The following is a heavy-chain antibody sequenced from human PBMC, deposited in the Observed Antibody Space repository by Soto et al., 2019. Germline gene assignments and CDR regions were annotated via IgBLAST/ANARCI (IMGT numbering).Heavy chain of an antibody. CDR3: AREGYCSGGSCYTLDLDY. CDR1: GFTFSSYS. CDR2: ISSSSSYI. V-gene: IGHV3-21*01. J-gene: IGHJ4*02. Sequence: EVQLVESGGGLVKPGGSLRLSCAASGFTFSSYSMNWVRQAPGKGLEWVSSISSSSSYIYYADSVKGRFTISRDNAKNSLYLQRNSLRAEDTAVYYCAREGYCSGGSCYTLDLDYWGQGTLVTVSS. D-gene: IGHD2-15*01.